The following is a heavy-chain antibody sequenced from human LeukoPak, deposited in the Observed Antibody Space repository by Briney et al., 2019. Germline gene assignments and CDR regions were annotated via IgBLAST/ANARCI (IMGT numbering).Heavy chain of an antibody. CDR2: MNPNSGNT. Sequence: ASVKVSCKASGYTFTCYDINWVRQATGQGLEWMGWMNPNSGNTGYAQKFQGRVTITRNTSISTAYMELSSLRSEDTAVYYCARGLRYYGSGSYLWFDPWGQGTLVTVSS. CDR1: GYTFTCYD. D-gene: IGHD3-10*01. J-gene: IGHJ5*02. CDR3: ARGLRYYGSGSYLWFDP. V-gene: IGHV1-8*03.